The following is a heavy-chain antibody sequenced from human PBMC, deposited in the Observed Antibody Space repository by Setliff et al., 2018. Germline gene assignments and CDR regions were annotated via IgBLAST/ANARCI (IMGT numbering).Heavy chain of an antibody. V-gene: IGHV3-23*01. CDR2: ISSGSLII. D-gene: IGHD1-1*01. CDR3: SKAALDLELDS. Sequence: GGSLRLSCAASGFSFGSFSMSWVRQPPGKGPEWVSYISSGSLIIYYADSVKGRFTISRDNSKNTVYLHIKSLRADDTAVYFCSKAALDLELDSWGQGTLVTVSS. CDR1: GFSFGSFS. J-gene: IGHJ4*02.